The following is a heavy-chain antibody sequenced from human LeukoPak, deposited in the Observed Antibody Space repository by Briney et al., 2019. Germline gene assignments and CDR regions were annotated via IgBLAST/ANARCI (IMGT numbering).Heavy chain of an antibody. V-gene: IGHV1-69*04. J-gene: IGHJ6*02. D-gene: IGHD3-22*01. CDR2: IIPILDIA. CDR1: GGTFSSYA. CDR3: ARERKDYYDSSGYTTWDYYGMDV. Sequence: SVKVSCKASGGTFSSYAISWVRQAPGQGLEWMGRIIPILDIANYAQKFQGRVTITADKSTSTAYMELSSLRSEDTAVYYCARERKDYYDSSGYTTWDYYGMDVWGQGTTVAVSS.